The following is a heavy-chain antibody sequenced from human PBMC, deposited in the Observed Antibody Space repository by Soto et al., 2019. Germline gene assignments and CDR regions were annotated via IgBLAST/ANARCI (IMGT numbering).Heavy chain of an antibody. J-gene: IGHJ6*02. CDR3: ARDGREASGMDV. D-gene: IGHD1-26*01. CDR2: IYYRGST. V-gene: IGHV4-59*11. CDR1: GGSINSHY. Sequence: SETLSLTCTVSGGSINSHYWSWVRQAPGKGLEWIGHIYYRGSTSYNPSLRSRSTISVDTSNNQFSLKLNSVTTADTAVYYCARDGREASGMDVWGQGTKVTV.